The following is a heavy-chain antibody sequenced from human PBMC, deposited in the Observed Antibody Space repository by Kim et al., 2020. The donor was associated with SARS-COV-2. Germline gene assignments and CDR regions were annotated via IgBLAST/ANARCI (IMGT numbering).Heavy chain of an antibody. J-gene: IGHJ4*02. D-gene: IGHD5-12*01. Sequence: GRSLRLSCAASGFTFSSYAMHWVRQAPGKGLEWVAVISYDGSNKYYADSVKGRFTISRDNSKNTLYLQMNSLRAEDTAVYYCARPKRWLHPYFDYWGQGT. CDR3: ARPKRWLHPYFDY. CDR2: ISYDGSNK. V-gene: IGHV3-30*04. CDR1: GFTFSSYA.